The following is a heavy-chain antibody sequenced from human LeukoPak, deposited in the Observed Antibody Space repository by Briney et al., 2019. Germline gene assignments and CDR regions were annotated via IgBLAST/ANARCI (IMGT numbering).Heavy chain of an antibody. CDR3: AKELAGVGATSGVGYYFNY. J-gene: IGHJ4*02. D-gene: IGHD1-26*01. CDR1: GFTFSDYI. Sequence: GGSLRLSCAASGFTFSDYILDWVRQAPGKGLEWFGRIRRKGQSYTTEYAASVKGRFTISRDDSKNSLYLHMNSLRAEDTAVYYCAKELAGVGATSGVGYYFNYWGQGTLVTVSS. V-gene: IGHV3-72*01. CDR2: IRRKGQSYTT.